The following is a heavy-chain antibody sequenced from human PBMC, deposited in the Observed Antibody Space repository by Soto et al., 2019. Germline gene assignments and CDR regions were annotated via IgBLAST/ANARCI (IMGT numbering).Heavy chain of an antibody. D-gene: IGHD3-22*01. J-gene: IGHJ6*02. CDR1: GFTFSSYA. CDR2: ISGSGGST. CDR3: ANYYDSSGYYYGMDV. Sequence: GGSLRLSCAASGFTFSSYAMSWVRQAPGKGLEWVSAISGSGGSTYYADSVKGRFTISRDNSKNTLYLQMNSLRAEDTAVYYCANYYDSSGYYYGMDVWGQGTTVTVSS. V-gene: IGHV3-23*01.